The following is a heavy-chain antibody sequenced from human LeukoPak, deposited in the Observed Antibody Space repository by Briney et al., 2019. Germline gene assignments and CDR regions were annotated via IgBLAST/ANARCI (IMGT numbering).Heavy chain of an antibody. CDR2: ISSSSTSI. V-gene: IGHV3-48*01. J-gene: IGHJ4*02. CDR3: ARTDYSSSLGVDY. Sequence: PGGSLRLSCAASGFTFSSYSMNWVRQAPGKGLEWVSYISSSSTSIFYADSVKGRFTISRDNAKNSLYLQMNSLRAEDTAVYSCARTDYSSSLGVDYWGQGTLVTVSS. D-gene: IGHD6-6*01. CDR1: GFTFSSYS.